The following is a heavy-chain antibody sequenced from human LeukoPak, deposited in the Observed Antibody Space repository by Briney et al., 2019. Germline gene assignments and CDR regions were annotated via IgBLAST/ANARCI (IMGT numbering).Heavy chain of an antibody. V-gene: IGHV3-53*01. Sequence: GGSLRLSCAASVFTLSTYYMTWVRQAPGKGLECVLVIYSGGSTYHADSVKGRFTVSRDNSKNTLYLQMNSLRAEDTAMYYCARGLGYCTSTTCLLPFDYWGQGTLVTVSS. J-gene: IGHJ4*02. CDR3: ARGLGYCTSTTCLLPFDY. CDR1: VFTLSTYY. CDR2: IYSGGST. D-gene: IGHD2-2*01.